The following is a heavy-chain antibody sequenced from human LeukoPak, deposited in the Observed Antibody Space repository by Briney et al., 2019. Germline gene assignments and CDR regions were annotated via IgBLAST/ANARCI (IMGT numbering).Heavy chain of an antibody. Sequence: ASVKVSWKASGYTFTGYYMHWVRQAPGQGLEWMGWINPNSGGTNYAQKFQGRVTMTRDTSISTAYMELSRLRSDDTAVYYCARDVSSSSSWIYYYYYYGMDVWGQGTTVTVSS. D-gene: IGHD6-6*01. CDR2: INPNSGGT. CDR3: ARDVSSSSSWIYYYYYYGMDV. CDR1: GYTFTGYY. V-gene: IGHV1-2*02. J-gene: IGHJ6*02.